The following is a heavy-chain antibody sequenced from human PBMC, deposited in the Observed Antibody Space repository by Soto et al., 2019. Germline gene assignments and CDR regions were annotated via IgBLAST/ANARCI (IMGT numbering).Heavy chain of an antibody. CDR3: ARGGHVVVVTAPFDY. CDR2: INPSGGHT. J-gene: IGHJ4*02. V-gene: IGHV1-46*01. D-gene: IGHD2-21*02. CDR1: GNTFTNYY. Sequence: QVQLMQSGAEVKKPGASVKVSCKASGNTFTNYYIHWVRQAPGQGLEWMGTINPSGGHTTYAQKFLGRVTITRDTSTSTLYMGLTSLGSEDTAVYYCARGGHVVVVTAPFDYWGQGTLVTVSS.